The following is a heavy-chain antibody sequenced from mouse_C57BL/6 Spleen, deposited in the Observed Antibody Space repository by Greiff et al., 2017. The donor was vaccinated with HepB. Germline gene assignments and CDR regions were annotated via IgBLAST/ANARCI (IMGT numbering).Heavy chain of an antibody. CDR3: ARGGHPDY. Sequence: EVQVVESGGGLVKPGGSLKLSCAASGFTFSSYAMSWVRQTPEKRLEWVATISDGGSYTYYPDNVKGRFTISRDNAKNNLYLQMSHLKSEDTAMYYCARGGHPDYWGQGTTLTVSS. V-gene: IGHV5-4*01. CDR1: GFTFSSYA. CDR2: ISDGGSYT. J-gene: IGHJ2*01.